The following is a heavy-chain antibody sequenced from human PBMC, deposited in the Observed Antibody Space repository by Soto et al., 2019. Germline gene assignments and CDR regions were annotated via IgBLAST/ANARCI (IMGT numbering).Heavy chain of an antibody. CDR3: ARAFVTIFGVVTLAFDY. V-gene: IGHV1-8*01. D-gene: IGHD3-3*01. J-gene: IGHJ4*02. CDR2: MNPNSGNT. Sequence: VASVKVSCKASGYTFTSYDINWVRQATGQGLEWTGWMNPNSGNTGYAQKFQGRVTMTRNTSISTAYMELSSLRSEDTAVYYCARAFVTIFGVVTLAFDYWGQGTLVTVSS. CDR1: GYTFTSYD.